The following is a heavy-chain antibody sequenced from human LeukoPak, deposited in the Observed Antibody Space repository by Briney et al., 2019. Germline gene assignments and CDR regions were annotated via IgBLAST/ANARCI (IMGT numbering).Heavy chain of an antibody. Sequence: GSLRLSCAASGFTFSRYWMSWVRQAPGKGLEWVANIKQDGSEKYYVDSVKGRFTISRDNAKNSLYLQMNSLRAEDTAVYYCARDYYDSSGYFDYWGQGTLVTVSS. D-gene: IGHD3-22*01. V-gene: IGHV3-7*01. CDR3: ARDYYDSSGYFDY. J-gene: IGHJ4*02. CDR2: IKQDGSEK. CDR1: GFTFSRYW.